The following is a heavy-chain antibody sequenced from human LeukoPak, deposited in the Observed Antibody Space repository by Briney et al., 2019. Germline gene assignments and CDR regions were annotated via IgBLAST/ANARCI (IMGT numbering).Heavy chain of an antibody. V-gene: IGHV3-23*01. CDR3: AKGPTTGRRPYYYGMDV. CDR2: ISGSGGST. CDR1: GKTFSSDA. D-gene: IGHD4-17*01. J-gene: IGHJ6*02. Sequence: PGGLTKRSSAASGKTFSSDAMRWIHKAPGKGLEWVSAISGSGGSTYYADSVKGRFTISRDNSKNTLYLQMNSLRAEDTAVYYCAKGPTTGRRPYYYGMDVWGQGTTVTVSS.